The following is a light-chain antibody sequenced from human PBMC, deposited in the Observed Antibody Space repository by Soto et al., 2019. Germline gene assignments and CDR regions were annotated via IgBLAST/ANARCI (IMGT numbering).Light chain of an antibody. Sequence: EIVLTQSPGTLSLSPGETATLSCRASQSVARDLSWYQQKPGQAPRLLISRASTGATGIPDRFSGSGFGTDFTLTINRLEPEDSAVYYCQQHTISMYTFGQGTKLEIK. CDR1: QSVARD. J-gene: IGKJ2*01. CDR2: RAS. CDR3: QQHTISMYT. V-gene: IGKV3-20*01.